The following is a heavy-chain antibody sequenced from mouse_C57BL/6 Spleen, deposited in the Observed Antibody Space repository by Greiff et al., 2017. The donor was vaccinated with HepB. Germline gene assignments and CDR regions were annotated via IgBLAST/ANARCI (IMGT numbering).Heavy chain of an antibody. CDR2: IDPENGDT. J-gene: IGHJ4*01. CDR3: SITTVGYAMDY. CDR1: GFNIKDDY. V-gene: IGHV14-4*01. Sequence: EVQLQQSGAELVRPGASVKLSCTASGFNIKDDYMHWVKQRPEQGLEWIGWIDPENGDTEYASKFQGKATITADTSSNTAYLQLSSLTSEDTAVYYCSITTVGYAMDYWGQGTSVTVAS. D-gene: IGHD1-1*01.